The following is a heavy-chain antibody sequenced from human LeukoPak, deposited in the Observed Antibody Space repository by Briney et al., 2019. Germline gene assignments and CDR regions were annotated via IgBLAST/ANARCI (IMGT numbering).Heavy chain of an antibody. V-gene: IGHV3-23*01. Sequence: PGGSLRLSCAASGFTFSTSGMSWVRRAPGKGLEWVSSIGGISAATYYADSVKGRFTISRDNSKNTLYLQMNSLRAEDTALYYCAKDARRYFDWLFEVWGQGTLVTVSS. D-gene: IGHD3-9*01. CDR1: GFTFSTSG. J-gene: IGHJ4*02. CDR3: AKDARRYFDWLFEV. CDR2: IGGISAAT.